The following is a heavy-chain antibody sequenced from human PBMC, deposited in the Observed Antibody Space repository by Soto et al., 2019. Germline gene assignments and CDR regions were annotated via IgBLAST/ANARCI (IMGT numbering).Heavy chain of an antibody. CDR2: ISAYNGNT. CDR1: GYTFTSYG. J-gene: IGHJ6*02. CDR3: ARDPFRSGWYYGMDV. D-gene: IGHD6-19*01. Sequence: GASVKVSCKASGYTFTSYGISWVRQAPGQGLEWMGWISAYNGNTNYAQKLQGRVTMTTDTSTSTAYMELRSLRSEDTAVYYCARDPFRSGWYYGMDVWGQGTTVTVSS. V-gene: IGHV1-18*01.